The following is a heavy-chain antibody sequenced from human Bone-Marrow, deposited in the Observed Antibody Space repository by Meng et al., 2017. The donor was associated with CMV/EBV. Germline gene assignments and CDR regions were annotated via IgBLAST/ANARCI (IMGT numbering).Heavy chain of an antibody. D-gene: IGHD3-3*01. J-gene: IGHJ6*02. CDR3: ARPYEGGGAGEWFDYYGMDV. Sequence: ASVKVSCKASGYTFTSYDINWVRQATGQGLEWMGWMNPNSGNTGYAQKFQGRVTITRDTSTSTVYMELSSLRSEDTAVYYCARPYEGGGAGEWFDYYGMDVWGQGTMVTVSS. CDR1: GYTFTSYD. V-gene: IGHV1-8*03. CDR2: MNPNSGNT.